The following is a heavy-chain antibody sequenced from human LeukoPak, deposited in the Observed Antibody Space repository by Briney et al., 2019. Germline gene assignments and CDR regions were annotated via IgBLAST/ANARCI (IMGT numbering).Heavy chain of an antibody. V-gene: IGHV4-39*07. CDR1: GGSISSSSYY. J-gene: IGHJ3*02. CDR3: ARGDRLGYCSSTSCKNAFDI. Sequence: SETLSLTCTVSGGSISSSSYYWGWIRQPPGKGLEWIGSIYYSGSTYYNPSLKSRVTISVDTSKNQFSLKLSSVTAADTAVYYCARGDRLGYCSSTSCKNAFDIWGQGTMVTVSS. CDR2: IYYSGST. D-gene: IGHD2-2*01.